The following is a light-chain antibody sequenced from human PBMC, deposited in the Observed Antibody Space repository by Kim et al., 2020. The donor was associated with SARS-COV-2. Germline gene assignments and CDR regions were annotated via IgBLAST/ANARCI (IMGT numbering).Light chain of an antibody. V-gene: IGLV3-19*01. CDR1: ILRSYY. CDR2: GKT. J-gene: IGLJ2*01. Sequence: VALEQTVRLTCQGDILRSYYPSWYPQKPGQAPIVVMYGKTNRPSGIPDRFSSSSSGNTASLTLTGTQAGDDADYYCNSRDSNDNVLFGGGTKLTVL. CDR3: NSRDSNDNVL.